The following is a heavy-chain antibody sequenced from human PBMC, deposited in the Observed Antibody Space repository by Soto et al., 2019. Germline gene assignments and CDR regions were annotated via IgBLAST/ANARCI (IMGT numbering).Heavy chain of an antibody. CDR3: ARQGSWPYYYCGLDV. V-gene: IGHV1-18*01. D-gene: IGHD1-26*01. CDR2: ISTYNGDT. J-gene: IGHJ6*02. CDR1: GYTFSTSV. Sequence: QVQLVQSGREVKKPGASVKVSCEASGYTFSTSVISWVRQAPGQGLVWMGWISTYNGDTNSAQKSQGRVTITADTTTGTVYMELMSLKSDDTAVYYCARQGSWPYYYCGLDVWGQGTTVTVSS.